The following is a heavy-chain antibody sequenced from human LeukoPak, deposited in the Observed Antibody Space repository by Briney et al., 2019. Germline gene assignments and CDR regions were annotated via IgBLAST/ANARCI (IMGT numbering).Heavy chain of an antibody. J-gene: IGHJ6*04. CDR3: IAHFPYFYGFDV. CDR1: GFTIGTAW. D-gene: IGHD3-3*02. CDR2: IKSEGEGATT. Sequence: GGSLRLSCVSSGFTIGTAWMSWVRQAPGKGLEWLGHIKSEGEGATTDYAAPAKGRFAISRDDSKNMIYLQMSSLKIDDTAIYYCIAHFPYFYGFDVWGKGTTVTVSS. V-gene: IGHV3-15*01.